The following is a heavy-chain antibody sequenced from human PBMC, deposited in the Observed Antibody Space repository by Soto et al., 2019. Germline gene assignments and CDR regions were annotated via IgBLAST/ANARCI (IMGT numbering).Heavy chain of an antibody. CDR1: GYSFTSYA. J-gene: IGHJ3*02. CDR2: INAGNGNT. D-gene: IGHD3-22*01. CDR3: ARPVYYDSSGYYFDDAFDI. Sequence: ASVKVSCEACGYSFTSYAMHWVRQAPKQRLEWMGWINAGNGNTKYSQKFQGRVTITRDTSASTAYMELSSLRSEDTAVYYCARPVYYDSSGYYFDDAFDIWGQGTMVTVSS. V-gene: IGHV1-3*01.